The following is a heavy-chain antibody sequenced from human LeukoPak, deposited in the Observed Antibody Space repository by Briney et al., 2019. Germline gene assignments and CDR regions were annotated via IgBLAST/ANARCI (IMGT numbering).Heavy chain of an antibody. CDR3: ASSEVTMVRGAPYYFDY. CDR1: GYTFTSYD. V-gene: IGHV1-69*04. J-gene: IGHJ4*02. CDR2: IIPILGIA. D-gene: IGHD3-10*01. Sequence: SVKVSCKASGYTFTSYDINWVRQATGQGLEWMGRIIPILGIANYAQKFQGRVTITADKSTSTAYKELSSLRSEDTAVYYCASSEVTMVRGAPYYFDYWGQGTLVTVSS.